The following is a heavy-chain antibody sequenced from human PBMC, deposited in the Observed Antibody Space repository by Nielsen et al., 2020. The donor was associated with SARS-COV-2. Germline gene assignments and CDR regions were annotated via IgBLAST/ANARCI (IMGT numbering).Heavy chain of an antibody. CDR2: IRNKAYSGKK. J-gene: IGHJ2*01. Sequence: GGSLRLSCTASGFTFGDYAMSWFRQAPGKGLEWVGFIRNKAYSGKKESAASVKGRFTISRDDSKSIAYLQMHSLETEDTAVYYCTRGGGRSGLFYWYFDLWGRGTLVTVSS. CDR3: TRGGGRSGLFYWYFDL. V-gene: IGHV3-49*03. CDR1: GFTFGDYA. D-gene: IGHD6-25*01.